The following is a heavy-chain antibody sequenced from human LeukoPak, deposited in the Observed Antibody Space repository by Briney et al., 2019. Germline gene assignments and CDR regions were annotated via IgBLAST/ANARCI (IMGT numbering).Heavy chain of an antibody. Sequence: GGSLRLSCAASGFTFSSYAMNWVRQAPGKGLEWVSVIYSGGSTYCADSVKGRFTISRDNSKNTLYLQMNSLRAEDTAVYYCARAYMARGWEPHGYWGQGTLVTVSS. CDR2: IYSGGST. V-gene: IGHV3-53*01. CDR1: GFTFSSYA. J-gene: IGHJ4*02. D-gene: IGHD1-26*01. CDR3: ARAYMARGWEPHGY.